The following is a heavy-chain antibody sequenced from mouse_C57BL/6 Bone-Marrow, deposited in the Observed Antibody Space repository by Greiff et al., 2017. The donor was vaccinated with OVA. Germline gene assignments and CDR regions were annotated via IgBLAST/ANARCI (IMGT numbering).Heavy chain of an antibody. CDR1: GFTFSDYY. Sequence: EVKLMESGGGLVQPGGSLKLSCAASGFTFSDYYMYWVRQTPEKRLEWVAYISNGGGSTYYPDTVKGRFTISRDNAKNTLYLQMSRLKSEDTAMYYCARHTFITTVVRYFDVWGTGTTVTVSS. J-gene: IGHJ1*03. CDR3: ARHTFITTVVRYFDV. V-gene: IGHV5-12*01. D-gene: IGHD1-1*01. CDR2: ISNGGGST.